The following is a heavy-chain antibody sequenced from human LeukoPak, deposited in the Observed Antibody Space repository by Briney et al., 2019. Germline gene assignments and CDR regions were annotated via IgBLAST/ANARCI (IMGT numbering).Heavy chain of an antibody. D-gene: IGHD6-13*01. V-gene: IGHV5-51*01. J-gene: IGHJ4*02. Sequence: GESLKISCKGSGYSFTSFWIGWVRQMPGKGLEWMGIIYPGDSDTKYIPSFQGQVTLSVDKSITTAYLQWSSLKASDTAMYYCARQASAASDYWGQGTLVTVSS. CDR2: IYPGDSDT. CDR3: ARQASAASDY. CDR1: GYSFTSFW.